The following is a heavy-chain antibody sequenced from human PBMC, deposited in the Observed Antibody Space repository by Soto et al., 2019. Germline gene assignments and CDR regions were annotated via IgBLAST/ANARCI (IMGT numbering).Heavy chain of an antibody. J-gene: IGHJ4*02. V-gene: IGHV3-13*01. CDR3: ARGLDGSGSYYEPYYFDY. CDR1: GFTFSSYD. Sequence: GVSLRLSCAASGFTFSSYDMHWVRQATGKGLEWVSAIGTAGDTYYPGSVKGRFTISRENAKNSLYLQMNSLRAGDTAVYYCARGLDGSGSYYEPYYFDYWGQGTLVTVSS. CDR2: IGTAGDT. D-gene: IGHD3-10*01.